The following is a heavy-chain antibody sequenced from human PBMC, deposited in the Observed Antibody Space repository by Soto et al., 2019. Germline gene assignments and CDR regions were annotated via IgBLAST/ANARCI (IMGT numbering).Heavy chain of an antibody. Sequence: ASVKVSCKASGYTFTGYYMHWVRQAPGQGLEWMGWISPNSGGTNYAQKFQGWVTMTRDTSISTAYMELSRLRSDDTAVYYCARDRGYSSGWDAFDIWGQGTMVTVSS. CDR2: ISPNSGGT. CDR3: ARDRGYSSGWDAFDI. D-gene: IGHD6-19*01. J-gene: IGHJ3*02. V-gene: IGHV1-2*04. CDR1: GYTFTGYY.